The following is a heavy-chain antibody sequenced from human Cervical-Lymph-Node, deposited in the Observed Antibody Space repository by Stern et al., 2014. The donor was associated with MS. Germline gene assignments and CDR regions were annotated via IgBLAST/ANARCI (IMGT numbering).Heavy chain of an antibody. J-gene: IGHJ4*03. Sequence: QDQLVQSGAEVKKPGSSVKVSCKASGGTFSNYAITWVRQAPGQGLEWMGGIIPIFGPANYAQKFQGSVTINADETTNTAYMELSSLRPEDTAMYYCARSGGRYYLDLGNPPAFDYWGKGPWSPSPQ. D-gene: IGHD3-10*01. CDR1: GGTFSNYA. CDR3: ARSGGRYYLDLGNPPAFDY. CDR2: IIPIFGPA. V-gene: IGHV1-69*01.